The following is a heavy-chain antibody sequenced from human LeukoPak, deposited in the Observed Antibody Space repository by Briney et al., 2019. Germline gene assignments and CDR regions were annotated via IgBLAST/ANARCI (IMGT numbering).Heavy chain of an antibody. CDR3: ARLGTVVSLHYYYGMDV. D-gene: IGHD4-23*01. J-gene: IGHJ6*02. V-gene: IGHV1-2*02. Sequence: ASVKVSCKASGFTFTGYYMHWVRQAPGRGLEWMGWIKPNSGGTHYAQKFQGRVTMTRDTSISTAYMELSSLRSDDTAVYFCARLGTVVSLHYYYGMDVWGQGTTVTVSS. CDR2: IKPNSGGT. CDR1: GFTFTGYY.